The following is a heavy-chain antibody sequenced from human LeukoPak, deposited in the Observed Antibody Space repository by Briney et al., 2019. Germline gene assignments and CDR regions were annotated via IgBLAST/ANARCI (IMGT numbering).Heavy chain of an antibody. CDR2: ITGSGDYT. Sequence: GGSLRLSCAASGFTFGSYAMSWVRQAPGKGLEWVSAITGSGDYTNFADSVKGRLTISRDNSKNTLYLQMNSPRAEGTAVYYCAKRSRDSSGYFDYWGQGSLVTVSS. CDR3: AKRSRDSSGYFDY. D-gene: IGHD3-22*01. V-gene: IGHV3-23*01. J-gene: IGHJ4*02. CDR1: GFTFGSYA.